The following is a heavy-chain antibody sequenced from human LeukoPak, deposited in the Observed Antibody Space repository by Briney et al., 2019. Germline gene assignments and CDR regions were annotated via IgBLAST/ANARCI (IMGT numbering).Heavy chain of an antibody. CDR2: ISSSGSTI. Sequence: QPGRSLRLSCAASGFTFSSYGMHWVRQAPGKGLEWVSYISSSGSTIYYADSVKGRFTISRDNAKNSLYLQMNSLRAEDTAVYYCASPAKTWDDAFDTWGQGTMVTVSS. CDR1: GFTFSSYG. D-gene: IGHD1-26*01. J-gene: IGHJ3*02. CDR3: ASPAKTWDDAFDT. V-gene: IGHV3-48*04.